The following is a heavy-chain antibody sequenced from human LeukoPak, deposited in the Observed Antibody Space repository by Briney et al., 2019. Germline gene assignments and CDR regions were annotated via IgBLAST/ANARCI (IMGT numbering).Heavy chain of an antibody. Sequence: GGSLRLSCTASGFTFGDYAMSWVRQAPGEGLEWVGFIRSKAYGGTTEYAASVKGRFTISRDDSKSIAYLQMNSLKTEDTAVYYCTRAVAGFDYWGQGTLVTVSS. V-gene: IGHV3-49*04. CDR3: TRAVAGFDY. J-gene: IGHJ4*02. CDR1: GFTFGDYA. CDR2: IRSKAYGGTT. D-gene: IGHD6-19*01.